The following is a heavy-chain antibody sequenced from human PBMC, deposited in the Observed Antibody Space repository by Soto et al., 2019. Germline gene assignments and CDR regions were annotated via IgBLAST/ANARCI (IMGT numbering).Heavy chain of an antibody. Sequence: GESLKISCKGFGYNFANYWIGWVRQMPGKGLDWMGIIYPFDSDTTYSPSFQGQVTISVDKSINTAYLQWSSLKPSDTAIYYCATPPWLGQPPLDYWGQGTLVTVSS. CDR3: ATPPWLGQPPLDY. CDR2: IYPFDSDT. D-gene: IGHD3-22*01. J-gene: IGHJ4*02. CDR1: GYNFANYW. V-gene: IGHV5-51*01.